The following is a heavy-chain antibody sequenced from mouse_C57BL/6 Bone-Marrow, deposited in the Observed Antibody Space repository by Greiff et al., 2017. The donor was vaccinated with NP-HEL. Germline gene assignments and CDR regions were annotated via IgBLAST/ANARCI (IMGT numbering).Heavy chain of an antibody. CDR3: ARYYYRRFAY. D-gene: IGHD2-14*01. V-gene: IGHV1-82*01. J-gene: IGHJ3*01. CDR1: GYAFSSSW. Sequence: VQLQQSGPELVKPGASVKISCKASGYAFSSSWMNWVKQRPGKGLEWIGRIYPGDGDTNYNGKFKGKATLTADKSSSTAYMQLSILTSEDSAVYFCARYYYRRFAYWGQGTLVTVSA. CDR2: IYPGDGDT.